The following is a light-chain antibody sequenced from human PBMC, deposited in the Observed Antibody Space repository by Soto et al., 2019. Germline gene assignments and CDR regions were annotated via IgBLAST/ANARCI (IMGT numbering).Light chain of an antibody. CDR3: CSYSKTSTVI. Sequence: QSALTQPASMSGSPGQSITISCTGTSSDVGGYGYVSWYQQHPGKPPKLMIYDVSDRPSGVSNRFSGSKSGNTASLTISGLQAEDDADYYCCSYSKTSTVIFGGGTKLTVL. J-gene: IGLJ2*01. CDR1: SSDVGGYGY. V-gene: IGLV2-14*03. CDR2: DVS.